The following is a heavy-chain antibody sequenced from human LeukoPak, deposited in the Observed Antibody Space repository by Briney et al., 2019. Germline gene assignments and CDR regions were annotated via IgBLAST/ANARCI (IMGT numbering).Heavy chain of an antibody. D-gene: IGHD7-27*01. J-gene: IGHJ4*02. CDR1: GGSIRSYY. CDR2: ISYSWNT. CDR3: ARLRNWAWDFVS. V-gene: IGHV4-59*07. Sequence: PSDTLSLTCTVSGGSIRSYYWSWIRQPPAKGLEWIGYISYSWNTNYNPSLTSRVTISADTCKNQFSLKMSSVTAADTAVYFCARLRNWAWDFVSGGQGTLVTVSS.